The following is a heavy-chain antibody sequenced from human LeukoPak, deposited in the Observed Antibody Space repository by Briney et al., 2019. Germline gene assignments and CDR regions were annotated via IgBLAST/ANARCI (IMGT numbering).Heavy chain of an antibody. Sequence: SETLSLTCTVSGGSISSYYWSWIRQPAGKGLEWIGRIYTSGSTNYNPSLKSRVTMSVDTSKNQFSLKLSSVTAADTAVYYCTRDGSIAVAGTAVNAFDIWGQGTMVTVSS. CDR1: GGSISSYY. J-gene: IGHJ3*02. V-gene: IGHV4-4*07. CDR2: IYTSGST. CDR3: TRDGSIAVAGTAVNAFDI. D-gene: IGHD6-19*01.